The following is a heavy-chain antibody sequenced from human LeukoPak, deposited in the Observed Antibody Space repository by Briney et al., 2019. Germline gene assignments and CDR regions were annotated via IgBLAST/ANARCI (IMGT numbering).Heavy chain of an antibody. Sequence: PGGSLRLSCAASGFTFSSYAMHWVRQAPGKGLEYVSAISSNGGSTYYANSVKGRFTISRDNAKNSLYLQMNSLRAEDTAVYYCARGSSGFDYWGQGTLVTVSS. CDR1: GFTFSSYA. V-gene: IGHV3-64*01. J-gene: IGHJ4*02. CDR3: ARGSSGFDY. CDR2: ISSNGGST. D-gene: IGHD6-19*01.